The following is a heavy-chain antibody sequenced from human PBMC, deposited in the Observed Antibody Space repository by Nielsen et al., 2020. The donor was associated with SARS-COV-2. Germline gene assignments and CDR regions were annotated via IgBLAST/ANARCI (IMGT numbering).Heavy chain of an antibody. V-gene: IGHV3-33*01. D-gene: IGHD6-13*01. Sequence: GESLKISCAASGFTFSSYGMHWVRQAPGKGLEWVAVIWYDGSNKYYADSVKGRFTISRDNSKNTLYLQMNSLRDEDTAVYYCARVRSSDTSRYFDLWGRGTLVTVSS. CDR3: ARVRSSDTSRYFDL. J-gene: IGHJ2*01. CDR1: GFTFSSYG. CDR2: IWYDGSNK.